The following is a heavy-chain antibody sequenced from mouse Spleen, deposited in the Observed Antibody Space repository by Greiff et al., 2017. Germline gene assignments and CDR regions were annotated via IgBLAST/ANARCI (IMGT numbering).Heavy chain of an antibody. CDR2: IDPSDSYT. J-gene: IGHJ2*01. CDR1: GYTFTSYW. Sequence: VQLQQPGAELVKPGASVKLSCKASGYTFTSYWMQWVKQRPGQGLEWIGEIDPSDSYTNYNQKFKGKATLTVDTSSSTAYMQLSSLTSEDSAVYYCARSPDYGSSSLYYFDYWGQGTTLTVSS. CDR3: ARSPDYGSSSLYYFDY. V-gene: IGHV1-50*01. D-gene: IGHD1-1*01.